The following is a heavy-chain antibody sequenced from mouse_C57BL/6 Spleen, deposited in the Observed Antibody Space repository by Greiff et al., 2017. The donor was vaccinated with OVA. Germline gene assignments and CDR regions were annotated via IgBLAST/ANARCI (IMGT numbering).Heavy chain of an antibody. CDR3: AAHYSNWFAY. J-gene: IGHJ3*01. CDR1: GYSITSGYY. D-gene: IGHD2-5*01. V-gene: IGHV3-6*01. Sequence: EVQLQESGPGLVKPSQSLSVTCSVTGYSITSGYYWNWIRQFPGNKLEWMGYISYDGSNNYNPSLKNRISITRDTSKNQFFLKLNSVTTEDTATYYCAAHYSNWFAYWGQGTLVTVSA. CDR2: ISYDGSN.